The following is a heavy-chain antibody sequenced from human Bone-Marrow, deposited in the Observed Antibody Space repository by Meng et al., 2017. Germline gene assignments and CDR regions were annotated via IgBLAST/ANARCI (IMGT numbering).Heavy chain of an antibody. Sequence: EVQLVESGGGLVQPGGSLRLSCAASGFTFSSYWMHWVRQAPGKGLVWVSRINSDGSSTSYADSVKGRFTISRDNAKTTLYLQMNSLRAEDTAVYYCAKGDYSGKYFFDYWGQGTLVTVSS. CDR1: GFTFSSYW. V-gene: IGHV3-74*01. CDR2: INSDGSST. J-gene: IGHJ4*02. D-gene: IGHD1-26*01. CDR3: AKGDYSGKYFFDY.